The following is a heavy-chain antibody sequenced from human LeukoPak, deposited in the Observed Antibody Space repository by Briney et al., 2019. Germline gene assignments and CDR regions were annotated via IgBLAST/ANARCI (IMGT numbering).Heavy chain of an antibody. D-gene: IGHD6-19*01. CDR2: INPNSGGA. V-gene: IGHV1-2*02. CDR3: AREKRVAGSRGGFDP. Sequence: ASVKVSCKASGYTFTSYYMHWVRQAPGQGLEWMGWINPNSGGANFAQKFQGRVTMTRDTSISTAYMELSRLRSDDTAVYYWAREKRVAGSRGGFDPWGQGTLVTVSS. J-gene: IGHJ5*02. CDR1: GYTFTSYY.